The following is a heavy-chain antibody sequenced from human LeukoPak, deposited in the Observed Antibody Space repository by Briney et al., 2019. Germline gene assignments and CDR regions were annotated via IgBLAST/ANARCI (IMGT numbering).Heavy chain of an antibody. J-gene: IGHJ5*02. CDR3: ARDPVFYDSKDGFDP. V-gene: IGHV1-18*01. CDR2: ISAYNGNT. CDR1: GGTFSSYA. Sequence: GASVKVSCKASGGTFSSYAISWVRQAPGQGLEWMGWISAYNGNTNYAQELQGRVTMTTDTSTSTAYMELRSLRSDDTAVYYCARDPVFYDSKDGFDPWGQGTLVTVSS. D-gene: IGHD3-22*01.